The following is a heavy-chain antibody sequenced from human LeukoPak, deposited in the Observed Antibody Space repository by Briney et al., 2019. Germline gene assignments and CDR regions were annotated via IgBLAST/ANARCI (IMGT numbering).Heavy chain of an antibody. CDR3: ATPYCSSGSCSTFAY. D-gene: IGHD2-15*01. V-gene: IGHV4-4*02. Sequence: SETLSLTCAVSGGSISSSNWWTWVRQPPGKGLEWIGEIYHSGSTNYNPSLKSRVTISVDTSKNQFSLKLSSVTAADTAVYHCATPYCSSGSCSTFAYWGQGTLVTVSS. CDR2: IYHSGST. J-gene: IGHJ4*02. CDR1: GGSISSSNW.